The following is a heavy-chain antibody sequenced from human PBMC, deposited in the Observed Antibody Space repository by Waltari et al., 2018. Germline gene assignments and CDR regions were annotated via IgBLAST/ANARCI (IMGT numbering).Heavy chain of an antibody. J-gene: IGHJ4*02. CDR1: GGSISSSSYY. D-gene: IGHD3-22*01. V-gene: IGHV4-39*07. CDR3: ATVDSGYLLY. CDR2: IYYSGST. Sequence: QLQLQESGPGLVKPSETLSLTCTVSGGSISSSSYYWGWIRQPPGKGLEWIGSIYYSGSTYYNPSLKSRVTLSLDTSKNQFSPKRSSVTAADTAVYYCATVDSGYLLYWGQGTLVTVSS.